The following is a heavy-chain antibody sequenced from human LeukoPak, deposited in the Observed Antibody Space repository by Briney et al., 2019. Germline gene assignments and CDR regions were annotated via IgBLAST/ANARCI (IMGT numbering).Heavy chain of an antibody. CDR1: GYTFTDYG. CDR3: ARDWYCRGGNCIDLFDY. CDR2: ISTYNGDT. V-gene: IGHV1-18*01. J-gene: IGHJ4*02. D-gene: IGHD2-15*01. Sequence: ASVKVSCKASGYTFTDYGISWVRQAPGQGLEWMGWISTYNGDTRYAQNLQGRLTMTTDTSTRTVYMELSSLKSDDTAVYYCARDWYCRGGNCIDLFDYWGQGVLVTVSS.